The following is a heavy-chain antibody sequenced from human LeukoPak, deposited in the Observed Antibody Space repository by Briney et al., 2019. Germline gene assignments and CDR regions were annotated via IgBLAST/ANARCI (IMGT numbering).Heavy chain of an antibody. CDR2: ISYDGSNK. Sequence: PGGSLRLSCAASGFTFSSYGMHWVRQAPGKGLEWVAVISYDGSNKYYADSVKGRFTISRDNSKNTLYLQMNSLRAEDTAVYYCAKVGGYSSSWYYFDYWGQGTLVTVSS. J-gene: IGHJ4*02. V-gene: IGHV3-30*18. CDR1: GFTFSSYG. D-gene: IGHD6-13*01. CDR3: AKVGGYSSSWYYFDY.